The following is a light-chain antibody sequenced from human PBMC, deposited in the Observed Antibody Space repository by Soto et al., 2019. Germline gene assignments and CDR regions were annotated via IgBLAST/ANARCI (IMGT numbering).Light chain of an antibody. Sequence: DIVLTQSPATLSLSPGERATLSCWASQSVSTYLAWYQQKPGQAPRLLIYDASSRATGIPARFSGSGSGTDFTLTISSVEHEDFAVYYCQQRSNWITFGQGTRLEIK. CDR3: QQRSNWIT. CDR1: QSVSTY. CDR2: DAS. V-gene: IGKV3-11*01. J-gene: IGKJ5*01.